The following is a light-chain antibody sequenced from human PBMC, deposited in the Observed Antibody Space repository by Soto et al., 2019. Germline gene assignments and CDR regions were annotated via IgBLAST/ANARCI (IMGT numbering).Light chain of an antibody. CDR3: QQRSNWPT. CDR2: DAS. J-gene: IGKJ5*01. CDR1: QSVSSY. Sequence: EIVLPQSPATLSLSPGERATLPCRASQSVSSYLAWYQQKPGQAPRILIYDASNRATGIPARFSGSGSGTDFTLTISSLEPEDFAVYYCQQRSNWPTLCQGTRLEIK. V-gene: IGKV3-11*01.